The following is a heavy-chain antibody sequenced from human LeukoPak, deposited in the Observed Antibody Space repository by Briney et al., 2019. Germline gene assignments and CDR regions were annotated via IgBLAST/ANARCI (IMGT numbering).Heavy chain of an antibody. CDR3: ATGYSGYLFDY. J-gene: IGHJ4*02. Sequence: GGSLRLSCAASGFTFDDYAMHWVRQAPGKGLVWVSRINSDGSSTSYADSVKGRFTISRDNAKNTLYLQMNSLRAEDTAVYYCATGYSGYLFDYWGQGTLVTVSS. V-gene: IGHV3-74*01. D-gene: IGHD5-12*01. CDR1: GFTFDDYA. CDR2: INSDGSST.